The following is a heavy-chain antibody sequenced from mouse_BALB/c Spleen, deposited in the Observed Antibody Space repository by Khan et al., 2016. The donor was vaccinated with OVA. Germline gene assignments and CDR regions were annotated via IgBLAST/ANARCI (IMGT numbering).Heavy chain of an antibody. CDR2: ISYSGST. J-gene: IGHJ4*01. CDR3: ARQNHYGYAMDY. Sequence: EVQLVESGPGLVKPSQSLSLTCTVTGYSITSDYAWNWIRQFPGNKLEWMGYISYSGSTSYNPSLRSRISITRDTSKNQFFLQLNSVTTEDTATFYCARQNHYGYAMDYWGQGTSVTVSS. V-gene: IGHV3-2*02. CDR1: GYSITSDYA. D-gene: IGHD1-1*01.